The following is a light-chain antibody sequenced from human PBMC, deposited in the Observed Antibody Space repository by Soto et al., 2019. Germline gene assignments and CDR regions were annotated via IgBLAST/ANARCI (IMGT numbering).Light chain of an antibody. V-gene: IGKV3-20*01. CDR3: QQYGRSPFT. Sequence: EIVLTQSPGTLSLSPGERATLSCRASQSVSSNNLAWYQQRPGQAPRVVIYVASTRATGIPESFSGSGSGTDFTLTISRLEPEDFAVYYCQQYGRSPFTCGTGTKVDIK. CDR2: VAS. J-gene: IGKJ3*01. CDR1: QSVSSNN.